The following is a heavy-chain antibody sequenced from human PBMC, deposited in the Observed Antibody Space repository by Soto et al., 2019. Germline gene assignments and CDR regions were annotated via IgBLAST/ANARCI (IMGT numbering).Heavy chain of an antibody. CDR2: IIPIFGTA. CDR3: ARRYCCGGSCYFDY. D-gene: IGHD2-15*01. J-gene: IGHJ4*02. V-gene: IGHV1-69*13. CDR1: GGTFSSYA. Sequence: SVKVSCKASGGTFSSYAISWVRQAPGQGLEWMGGIIPIFGTANYAQKFQGRVTITADESTSTAYMEMRSLKSEDTAVYYCARRYCCGGSCYFDYWGQGTLVTVSS.